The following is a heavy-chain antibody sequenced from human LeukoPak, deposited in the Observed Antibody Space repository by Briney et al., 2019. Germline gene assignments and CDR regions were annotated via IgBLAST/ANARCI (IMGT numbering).Heavy chain of an antibody. Sequence: GGSLRLSCAASGFTFSDYYMSWIRQAPGKGLEWVSVIYSGGSTYYADSVKGRFTISRDNSKNTLYLQMNSLRAEDTAVYYCARDASSGYYRSFDYWGRGTLVTVSS. CDR1: GFTFSDYY. J-gene: IGHJ4*02. CDR2: IYSGGST. CDR3: ARDASSGYYRSFDY. D-gene: IGHD3-22*01. V-gene: IGHV3-53*01.